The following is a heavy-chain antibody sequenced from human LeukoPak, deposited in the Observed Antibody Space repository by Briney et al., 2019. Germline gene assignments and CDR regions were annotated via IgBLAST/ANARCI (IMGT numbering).Heavy chain of an antibody. D-gene: IGHD6-13*01. V-gene: IGHV4-34*01. J-gene: IGHJ5*02. Sequence: TSETLSLTCAVYGGSFSGYYWSWIRQPPGKGLEWIGEINHSGSTNYNPSLKSRVTISVDTSKNQLSLKLSSVTAADTAVYYCARGEQQLPHWFDPWGQGTLVTVSS. CDR3: ARGEQQLPHWFDP. CDR2: INHSGST. CDR1: GGSFSGYY.